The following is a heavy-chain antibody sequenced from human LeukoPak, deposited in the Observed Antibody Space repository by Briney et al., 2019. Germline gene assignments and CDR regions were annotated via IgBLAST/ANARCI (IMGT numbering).Heavy chain of an antibody. CDR1: GGSISSSSYY. CDR2: IYYSGST. Sequence: SSETLSLTCTVSGGSISSSSYYWGWIRQPPGKGLEWIGSIYYSGSTYYNPSLKSRVTISVDTSKNQFSLKLSSVTAEDTALYYCARDGSYSNYGGWADYYYYMDVWGKGTTVTVSS. J-gene: IGHJ6*03. V-gene: IGHV4-39*07. D-gene: IGHD4-11*01. CDR3: ARDGSYSNYGGWADYYYYMDV.